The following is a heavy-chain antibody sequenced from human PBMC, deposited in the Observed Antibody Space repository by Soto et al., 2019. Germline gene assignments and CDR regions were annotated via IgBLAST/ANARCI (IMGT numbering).Heavy chain of an antibody. Sequence: GGSLRLSCAASGFTFSNAWMNWVRQAPGKGLEWVGRIKSKTDGGTTDYAAPVKGRFTISRDDSKNTLYLQMNSLKTEDTAVYYCTTHQTRSNIRPLGVSYYYYGMDVWGQGTTVTVSS. V-gene: IGHV3-15*07. J-gene: IGHJ6*02. CDR3: TTHQTRSNIRPLGVSYYYYGMDV. D-gene: IGHD3-16*02. CDR2: IKSKTDGGTT. CDR1: GFTFSNAW.